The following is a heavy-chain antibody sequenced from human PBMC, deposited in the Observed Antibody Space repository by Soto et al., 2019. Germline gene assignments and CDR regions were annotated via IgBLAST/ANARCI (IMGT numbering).Heavy chain of an antibody. V-gene: IGHV1-46*01. J-gene: IGHJ6*02. CDR3: AKDPNYYDFWAGSYYYHGMDV. Sequence: ASVKVSCKTSGYTFTNYFVHWVRQAPGQGLEWMGAINPGNRITNYALKFRGRVTMTRDTSTNTVYLELSSRRSEDTAVYSCAKDPNYYDFWAGSYYYHGMDVWGQGTTVTVSS. CDR1: GYTFTNYF. CDR2: INPGNRIT. D-gene: IGHD3-3*01.